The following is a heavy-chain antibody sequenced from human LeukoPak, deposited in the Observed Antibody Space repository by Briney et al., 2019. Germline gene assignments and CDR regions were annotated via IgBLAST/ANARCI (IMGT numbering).Heavy chain of an antibody. CDR2: VSTGGNL. J-gene: IGHJ6*03. D-gene: IGHD6-13*01. Sequence: SETLSLTCSVSGGSIDTGLSYWGWIRQPPGRGLEWIGSVSTGGNLYYSPSLKNRLAISLDTSKIHFSLKLTSVTAADTAVYYCARVAATGTHDFFYYMDVWGKGTTVTVS. V-gene: IGHV4-39*07. CDR3: ARVAATGTHDFFYYMDV. CDR1: GGSIDTGLSY.